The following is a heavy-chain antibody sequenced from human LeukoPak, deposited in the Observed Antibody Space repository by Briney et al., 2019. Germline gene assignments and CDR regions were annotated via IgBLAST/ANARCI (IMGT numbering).Heavy chain of an antibody. CDR1: GFTFGSYG. D-gene: IGHD3-9*01. Sequence: GRSLRLSCAASGFTFGSYGVHWVRQAPGKGLEWVAVIWYDVSNKYYADSVKGRFTISRDNSKNTLYLKMNSLRAEDTAVYYCARARHGILTGYYLDYWGQGTLVTVSS. V-gene: IGHV3-33*01. CDR3: ARARHGILTGYYLDY. CDR2: IWYDVSNK. J-gene: IGHJ4*02.